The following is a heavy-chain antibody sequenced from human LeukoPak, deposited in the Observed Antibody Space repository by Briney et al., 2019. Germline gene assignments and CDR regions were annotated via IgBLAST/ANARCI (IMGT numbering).Heavy chain of an antibody. Sequence: PGGSLRLSCTVSGFTVSSNSMSWVRQAPGKGLEWVSFIYSGGNTHYSDSVKGRFTISRDNSKNTLYLQMDSLRVEDTAVYYCAREGWDLNALDIWGQGTMVTVSP. CDR2: IYSGGNT. CDR1: GFTVSSNS. J-gene: IGHJ3*02. V-gene: IGHV3-53*01. D-gene: IGHD1-26*01. CDR3: AREGWDLNALDI.